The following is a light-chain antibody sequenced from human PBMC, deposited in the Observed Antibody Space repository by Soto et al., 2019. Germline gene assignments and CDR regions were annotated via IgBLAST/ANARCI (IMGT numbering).Light chain of an antibody. CDR1: QSVSSYF. Sequence: EIVLTQSPGTLSLSPGERATLSCRASQSVSSYFLAWYQQKPGQAPRLLSYGASYRASGIPARFSGSGSGTDFTLIITRLEPEDFAVYYCEQYGSSPPTFGQGTKVEIK. CDR3: EQYGSSPPT. J-gene: IGKJ1*01. CDR2: GAS. V-gene: IGKV3-20*01.